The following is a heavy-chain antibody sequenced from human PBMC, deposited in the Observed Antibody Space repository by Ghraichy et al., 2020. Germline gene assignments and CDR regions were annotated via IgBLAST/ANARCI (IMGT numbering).Heavy chain of an antibody. CDR2: ISPYNGNT. CDR3: ASLGYCIGFDCYP. D-gene: IGHD2-15*01. J-gene: IGHJ5*02. V-gene: IGHV1-18*01. Sequence: ASVKVSCKASGYTFSRYGISWVRQAPGQGLEWMGWISPYNGNTNYAQKFQDRLNLTTDTPTSTAYMELTSLRSGDTAMYYCASLGYCIGFDCYPWGQGTMVTVSS. CDR1: GYTFSRYG.